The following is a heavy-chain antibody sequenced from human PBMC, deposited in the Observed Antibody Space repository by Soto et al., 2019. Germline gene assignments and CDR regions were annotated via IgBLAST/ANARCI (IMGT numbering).Heavy chain of an antibody. CDR1: GYSFTSYW. V-gene: IGHV5-51*01. D-gene: IGHD3-22*01. CDR3: ERVTYYDDSGGYYFDY. Sequence: GESLKISCKGSGYSFTSYWIGWVRQMPGKGLEWMGIIYPGDSDTRYSPSFQGQVTISADKSISTAYLQWSSLKASDTAMYCCERVTYYDDSGGYYFDYWGQGTLVTVSS. J-gene: IGHJ4*02. CDR2: IYPGDSDT.